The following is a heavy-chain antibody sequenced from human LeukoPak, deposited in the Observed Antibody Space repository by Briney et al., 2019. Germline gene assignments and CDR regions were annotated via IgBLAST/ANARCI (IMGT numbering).Heavy chain of an antibody. J-gene: IGHJ4*02. Sequence: GGSLRLSCAASGFTFSSYSMNWVRQAPGKGLEWVSSISSSSSYIYYADSVKGRFTISRDNAKNSLYLQMNSLRAEDTAVYYCAREGQDYYDSSMAFDYWGQGKLVTVSS. CDR3: AREGQDYYDSSMAFDY. D-gene: IGHD3-22*01. V-gene: IGHV3-21*01. CDR2: ISSSSSYI. CDR1: GFTFSSYS.